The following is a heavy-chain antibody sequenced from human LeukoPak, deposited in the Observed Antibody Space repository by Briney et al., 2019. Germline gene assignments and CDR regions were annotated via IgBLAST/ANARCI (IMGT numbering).Heavy chain of an antibody. J-gene: IGHJ3*02. D-gene: IGHD2-2*01. Sequence: GESLKISCKGSGYSFTSYWIGWVRQMPWKGLEWMGIIYPGDSDTRYSPSFQGQVTISADKSISTAYLQWSSLKASDTAMYYCARRTYCSSTSCFDAFDIWGQGTMVTVSS. CDR2: IYPGDSDT. V-gene: IGHV5-51*01. CDR3: ARRTYCSSTSCFDAFDI. CDR1: GYSFTSYW.